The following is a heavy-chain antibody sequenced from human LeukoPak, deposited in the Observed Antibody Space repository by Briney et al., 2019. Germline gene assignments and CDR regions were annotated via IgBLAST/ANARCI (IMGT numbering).Heavy chain of an antibody. J-gene: IGHJ2*01. Sequence: SETLSLTCTVSGGSISSYYWSWIRQPPGKGLEWIGYIHYSGSTNYNPSLKSRVTISVDTSKNQFSLKLSSVTAADTAVYYCARQFYYDSSGPQSWYFDLWGRGTLVTVSS. CDR2: IHYSGST. D-gene: IGHD3-22*01. V-gene: IGHV4-59*08. CDR3: ARQFYYDSSGPQSWYFDL. CDR1: GGSISSYY.